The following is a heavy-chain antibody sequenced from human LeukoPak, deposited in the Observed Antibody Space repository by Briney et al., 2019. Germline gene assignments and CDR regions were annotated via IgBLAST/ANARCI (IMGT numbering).Heavy chain of an antibody. CDR3: ARVLGDSGWYLGWFDP. J-gene: IGHJ5*02. V-gene: IGHV3-23*01. Sequence: GGSLRLSCAASGFTFSSYAMSWVRQAPGKGLEWVAAISGSGGSTYYADSVKGRFTISRDNSKNTLYPQMNSLRVEDTAVYYCARVLGDSGWYLGWFDPWGQGTLVTVSS. D-gene: IGHD6-19*01. CDR2: ISGSGGST. CDR1: GFTFSSYA.